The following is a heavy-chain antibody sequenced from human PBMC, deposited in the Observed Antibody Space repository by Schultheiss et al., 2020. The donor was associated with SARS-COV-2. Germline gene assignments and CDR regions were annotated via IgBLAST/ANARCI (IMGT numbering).Heavy chain of an antibody. CDR3: ARDRGIAAAGPYYYYGMDV. CDR2: INHSGST. V-gene: IGHV4-34*10. CDR1: GGSFSGYY. D-gene: IGHD6-13*01. J-gene: IGHJ6*02. Sequence: SETLSLTCAVYGGSFSGYYWSWIRQPPGKGLEWIGEINHSGSTNYNPSLKSRITMSVDTSKNQFSLKLSSVTAADTAVYYCARDRGIAAAGPYYYYGMDVWGQGTTVTVSS.